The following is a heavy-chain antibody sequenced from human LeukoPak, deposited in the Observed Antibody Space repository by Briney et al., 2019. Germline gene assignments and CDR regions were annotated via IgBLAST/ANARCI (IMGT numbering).Heavy chain of an antibody. CDR1: GGSISSSSYY. Sequence: SETLSLTCTVSGGSISSSSYYWGWIRQPPGKGLEWIGSIYYSASTYYNPSLKSRVTISVDTSKNQFSLKLSSVTAADTAVYYCGREGGRVGVTAKPFDYWGQGTLVTVSS. J-gene: IGHJ4*02. V-gene: IGHV4-39*01. CDR2: IYYSAST. CDR3: GREGGRVGVTAKPFDY. D-gene: IGHD2-21*02.